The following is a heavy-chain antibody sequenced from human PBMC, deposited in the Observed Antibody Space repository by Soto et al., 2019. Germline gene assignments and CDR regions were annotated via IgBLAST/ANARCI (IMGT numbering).Heavy chain of an antibody. V-gene: IGHV5-10-1*01. D-gene: IGHD4-17*01. CDR3: ASPTMTSTSFYYAMDV. CDR1: GHRFTTYW. J-gene: IGHJ6*02. Sequence: PXESLKISCKTSGHRFTTYWISWVRQMPGKGLEYMGKINPTDSETNYSPSFEGHVTFSVDRSTSTAYVRWNSLKASDTAMYYCASPTMTSTSFYYAMDVWGQGTTVTVSS. CDR2: INPTDSET.